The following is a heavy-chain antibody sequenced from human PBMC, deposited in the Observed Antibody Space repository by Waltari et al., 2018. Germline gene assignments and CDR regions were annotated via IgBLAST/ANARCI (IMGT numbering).Heavy chain of an antibody. D-gene: IGHD6-13*01. Sequence: QVQLQQWGAGLLKPSETLSLTCAVYGGSFSGYYWSWIRQPPGNGLEWIGESNHSGSTNNNPSLKSRVTISVDTSKNQFSLKLSSVTAADTAVYYCAGEGYSSSWTGAEYFQHWGQGTLVTVSS. J-gene: IGHJ1*01. CDR1: GGSFSGYY. V-gene: IGHV4-34*01. CDR2: SNHSGST. CDR3: AGEGYSSSWTGAEYFQH.